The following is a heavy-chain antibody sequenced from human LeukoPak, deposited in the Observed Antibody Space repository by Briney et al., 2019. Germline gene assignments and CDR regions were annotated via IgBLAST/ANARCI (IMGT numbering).Heavy chain of an antibody. CDR2: IIPIFGTA. CDR1: GGTFSSYA. D-gene: IGHD2-2*01. J-gene: IGHJ6*03. Sequence: LVKVSCKASGGTFSSYAISWVRQAPGQGLEWMGGIIPIFGTANYAQKFQGRVTIPGDESTSTAYMEMSSLRSEDTAVYYCARVFGSYCSSTSCYGDYYYYYMDVWGKGTTVTVSS. V-gene: IGHV1-69*13. CDR3: ARVFGSYCSSTSCYGDYYYYYMDV.